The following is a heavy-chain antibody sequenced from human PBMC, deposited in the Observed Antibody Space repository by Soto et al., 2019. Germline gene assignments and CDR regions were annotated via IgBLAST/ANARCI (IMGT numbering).Heavy chain of an antibody. CDR1: GFTFGDYA. V-gene: IGHV3-49*04. J-gene: IGHJ4*01. Sequence: GGSLRLSCTASGFTFGDYAMSWVRQAPGKGLEWVGFIRSKAYGGTTEYAASVKGRFTNSRQDSKSIAYLQMNSLKTAVSAVFYCLSETSYSFDFWGQGTLVTVSS. CDR2: IRSKAYGGTT. CDR3: LSETSYSFDF.